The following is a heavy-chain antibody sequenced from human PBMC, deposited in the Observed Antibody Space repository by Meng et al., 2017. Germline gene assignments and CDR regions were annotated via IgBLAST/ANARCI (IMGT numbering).Heavy chain of an antibody. Sequence: GGSLRLSCAASEFTFSSYAMSWVRQAPGKGLEWVSGISASGGTTNYADSVKGRFTVSRDNSQNTVYLQMKGLRAEDTAVYYCAKETDWTYQPYFYYYGLDVWGQGTTVTVSS. CDR2: ISASGGTT. CDR1: EFTFSSYA. V-gene: IGHV3-23*01. CDR3: AKETDWTYQPYFYYYGLDV. D-gene: IGHD1-7*01. J-gene: IGHJ6*02.